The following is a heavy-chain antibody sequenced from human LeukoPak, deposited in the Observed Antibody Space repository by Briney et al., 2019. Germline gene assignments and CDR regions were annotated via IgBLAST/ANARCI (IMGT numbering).Heavy chain of an antibody. V-gene: IGHV4-59*01. Sequence: SETLSLTCTVSGGSISSYYWSWIRQPPGKGLEWIGYIYYTGSTNYNPSLRSRVTISVDTSKNQFSLKLHSVTAADTAVYYCARAELPFYCSSMSCSHYLDYWGQGTLVTVSS. CDR3: ARAELPFYCSSMSCSHYLDY. CDR2: IYYTGST. CDR1: GGSISSYY. J-gene: IGHJ4*02. D-gene: IGHD2-2*01.